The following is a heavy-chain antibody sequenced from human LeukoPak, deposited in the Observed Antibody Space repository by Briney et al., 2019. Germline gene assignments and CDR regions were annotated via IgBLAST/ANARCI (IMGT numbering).Heavy chain of an antibody. J-gene: IGHJ5*02. Sequence: GGSLRLSCAASGFTFSSYGMHWVRHAPCKGLEWVAVIWYDGTNKFYADSVKGRFTISRDNSKNTLYLQMNSLRAEDTAVYYCASSQQGNGNWFDPWGQGTLVTVSS. CDR1: GFTFSSYG. CDR3: ASSQQGNGNWFDP. V-gene: IGHV3-33*01. D-gene: IGHD6-13*01. CDR2: IWYDGTNK.